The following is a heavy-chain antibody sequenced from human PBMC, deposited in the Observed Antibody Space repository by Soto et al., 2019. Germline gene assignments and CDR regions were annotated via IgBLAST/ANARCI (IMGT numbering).Heavy chain of an antibody. CDR1: GGSISSYY. CDR3: ARVKFEVMSEWDAFDI. J-gene: IGHJ3*02. V-gene: IGHV4-59*01. Sequence: QVQLQESGPGLVKPSETLSLTCTVSGGSISSYYWSWIRQPPGKGLEWIGYIYYSGSTNYNPSLKSRVTISVDTSKNQFSLKLSSVTAADTAVYYCARVKFEVMSEWDAFDIWGQGTMVTVSS. CDR2: IYYSGST. D-gene: IGHD2-21*01.